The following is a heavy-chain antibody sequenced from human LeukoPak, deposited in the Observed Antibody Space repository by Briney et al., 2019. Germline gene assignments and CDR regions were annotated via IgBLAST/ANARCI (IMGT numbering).Heavy chain of an antibody. V-gene: IGHV3-30*03. D-gene: IGHD3-10*01. Sequence: GGSLRLSCAASGFTFSSYGMHWVRQAPGKGLEWVAVISYDGSNKYYADSVKGRFTISRDNAKNSLYLQMNSLRAEDTAVYYCATPLGMVRGVIADDAFDIWGQGTMVTVSS. CDR3: ATPLGMVRGVIADDAFDI. J-gene: IGHJ3*02. CDR2: ISYDGSNK. CDR1: GFTFSSYG.